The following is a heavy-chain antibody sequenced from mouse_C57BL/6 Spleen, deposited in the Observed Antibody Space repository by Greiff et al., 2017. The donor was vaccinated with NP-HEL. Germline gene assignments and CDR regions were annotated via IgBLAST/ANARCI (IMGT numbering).Heavy chain of an antibody. Sequence: QVQLQQPGAELVMPGASVKLSCKASGYTFTSYWMHWVKQRPGQGLEWIGEIDPSDSYTNYNQKFEGKSTLTVDKSSSTAYMQLSSLTSEDSAVYYCAAYGPFAYWGQGTLVTVSA. CDR3: AAYGPFAY. V-gene: IGHV1-69*01. CDR1: GYTFTSYW. J-gene: IGHJ3*01. D-gene: IGHD1-2*01. CDR2: IDPSDSYT.